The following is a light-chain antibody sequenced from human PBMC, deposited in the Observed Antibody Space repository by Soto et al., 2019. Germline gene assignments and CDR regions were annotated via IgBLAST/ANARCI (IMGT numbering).Light chain of an antibody. CDR2: GAS. CDR1: QSVTSN. Sequence: EIVMTQSPATLSVSPGESATLSCRASQSVTSNLAWYHQKPGQAPRLLIYGASTRATGIPARFSGSGSGTEFTLTISSLQSEDFAVYYCQQLFMYPPTFGPGTKVDIK. J-gene: IGKJ3*01. V-gene: IGKV3D-15*01. CDR3: QQLFMYPPT.